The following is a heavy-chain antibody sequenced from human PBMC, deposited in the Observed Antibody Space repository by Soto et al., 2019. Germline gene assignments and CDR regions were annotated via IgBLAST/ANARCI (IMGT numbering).Heavy chain of an antibody. D-gene: IGHD5-18*01. CDR1: GFTFSSYA. J-gene: IGHJ4*02. CDR3: AKARAGGYSQFDY. Sequence: EVQLLESGGGLVQPGRSLRLSCVASGFTFSSYAMSWVRQAPGKGLEWVSAISGSGGSTYYADSVKGRFTISRDNSKNTLYLQMNSLRAEDTAVYYCAKARAGGYSQFDYWGQGTLVTVSS. V-gene: IGHV3-23*01. CDR2: ISGSGGST.